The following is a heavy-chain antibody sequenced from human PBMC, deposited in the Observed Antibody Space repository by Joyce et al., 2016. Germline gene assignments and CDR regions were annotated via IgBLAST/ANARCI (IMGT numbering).Heavy chain of an antibody. CDR1: GFTFSSYT. J-gene: IGHJ4*02. D-gene: IGHD6-19*01. V-gene: IGHV3-48*01. Sequence: GFTFSSYTLNWVRQAPGKGLEWVSYISISKRTKNYADSVKGRFTSSRDNAKNALFLKMNSLRAEDTAVYYCAREIPSLAGSYFDYWGQGTLVTVSS. CDR3: AREIPSLAGSYFDY. CDR2: ISISKRTK.